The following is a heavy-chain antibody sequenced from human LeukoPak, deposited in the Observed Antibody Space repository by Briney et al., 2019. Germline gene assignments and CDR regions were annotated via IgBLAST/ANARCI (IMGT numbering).Heavy chain of an antibody. Sequence: PSETLSLTCAVYGGSFSGYYWSWIRQPPGKGLEWIGEINHSGGTNYNPSLKSRVTISVDTSKNQFSLKLSSVTAADTAMYYCARGTLYRGWSYYLDFWGQGSQVTVSS. V-gene: IGHV4-34*01. CDR1: GGSFSGYY. D-gene: IGHD6-19*01. J-gene: IGHJ4*02. CDR3: ARGTLYRGWSYYLDF. CDR2: INHSGGT.